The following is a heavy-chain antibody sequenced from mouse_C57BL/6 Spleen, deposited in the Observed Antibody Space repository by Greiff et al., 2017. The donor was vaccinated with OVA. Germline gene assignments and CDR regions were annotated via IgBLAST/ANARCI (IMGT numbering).Heavy chain of an antibody. V-gene: IGHV1-76*01. CDR2: IYPGSGNT. CDR3: ARSSTTPFDY. J-gene: IGHJ2*01. Sequence: VQLQQSGAELVRPGASVKLSCKASGYTFTDYYINWVKQRPGQGLEWIARIYPGSGNTYYNEKFKGKATLTAEKSSSTAYMQLSSLTSEDSAVYFCARSSTTPFDYWGQGTTLTVSS. D-gene: IGHD5-1*01. CDR1: GYTFTDYY.